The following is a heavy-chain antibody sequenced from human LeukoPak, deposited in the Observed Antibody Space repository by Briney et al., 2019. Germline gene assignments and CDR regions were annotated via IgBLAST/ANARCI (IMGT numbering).Heavy chain of an antibody. CDR1: GGSISSYH. J-gene: IGHJ4*02. CDR3: ARRAYSAAYWKHFDY. V-gene: IGHV4-59*08. D-gene: IGHD1-1*01. CDR2: IYYHENT. Sequence: PSETLSLTCTVSGGSISSYHWSWIRQPPGKGLEWIGSIYYHENTYYNSSLKSRVTISVDTSKNQFSLKLNSVTAADTAVYFCARRAYSAAYWKHFDYWGQGILVTVSS.